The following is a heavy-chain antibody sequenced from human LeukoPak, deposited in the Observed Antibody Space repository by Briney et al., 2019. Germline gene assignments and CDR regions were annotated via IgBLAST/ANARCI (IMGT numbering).Heavy chain of an antibody. CDR2: ISYDGSNK. D-gene: IGHD3-16*01. V-gene: IGHV3-30-3*01. CDR3: AREQRWLQVMDY. J-gene: IGHJ4*02. Sequence: GGSLRLSCAASGFTFSSYAMHWVRQAPGKGLEWVAVISYDGSNKYYADSVKGRFTISRDNSKNTLYLQMNSLRAEDTAVYYCAREQRWLQVMDYWGQGTLVTVSS. CDR1: GFTFSSYA.